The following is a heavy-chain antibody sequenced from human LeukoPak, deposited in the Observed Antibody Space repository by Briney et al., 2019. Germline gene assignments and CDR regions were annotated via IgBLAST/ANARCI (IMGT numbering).Heavy chain of an antibody. Sequence: PSETLSLTCTVSGGSISSGSYYWRWVRQPAGEGLEWIWRIYTSGSTNYNPSLKSRVTISVDTSKNQFSLKLSSVTAADTAVYYCARSKSTTTPRDAFDIWGQGTMVTVSS. CDR2: IYTSGST. J-gene: IGHJ3*02. V-gene: IGHV4-61*02. CDR3: ARSKSTTTPRDAFDI. CDR1: GGSISSGSYY. D-gene: IGHD1-1*01.